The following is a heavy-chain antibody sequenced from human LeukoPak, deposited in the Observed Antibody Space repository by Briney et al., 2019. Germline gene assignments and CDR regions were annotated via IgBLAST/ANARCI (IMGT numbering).Heavy chain of an antibody. J-gene: IGHJ3*02. Sequence: GGSLRLSCAASGFTFSSYAMGWVRQAPGKGLEWVSAISGSGGSTYYADSVKGRFTISRDNSKNTLYLQMNSLRAEDTAVYYCAKDMWVVLGVIPHDAFDIWGQGTMVTVSS. CDR2: ISGSGGST. V-gene: IGHV3-23*01. D-gene: IGHD3-10*01. CDR3: AKDMWVVLGVIPHDAFDI. CDR1: GFTFSSYA.